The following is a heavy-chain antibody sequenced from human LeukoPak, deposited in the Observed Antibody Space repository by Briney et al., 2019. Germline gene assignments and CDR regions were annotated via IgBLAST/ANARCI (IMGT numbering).Heavy chain of an antibody. D-gene: IGHD5-12*01. J-gene: IGHJ4*02. CDR3: ARDPWWLHARYFDY. Sequence: SETLSLTCTVSGYSISSGYYWGWIRQPPGKGLEWIGSIYHSGSTYYNPSLKSRVTISVDTSKNQFSLKLSSVTAADTAVYYCARDPWWLHARYFDYWGQGTLVTVSS. CDR1: GYSISSGYY. CDR2: IYHSGST. V-gene: IGHV4-38-2*02.